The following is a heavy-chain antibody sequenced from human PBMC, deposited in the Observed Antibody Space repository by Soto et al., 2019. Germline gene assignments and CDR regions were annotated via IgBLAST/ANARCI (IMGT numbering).Heavy chain of an antibody. CDR3: ARRRFYDSINYYYYDY. Sequence: PGESLKISCKGSGYSFTDYWVGWVRQMPGKGLEWMGIIYPADSDTRYSPSFEGQVTISADKSINTAYLQWSSLKASDTAMYYCARRRFYDSINYYYYDYWGQGTLVTVSS. V-gene: IGHV5-51*01. CDR2: IYPADSDT. CDR1: GYSFTDYW. D-gene: IGHD3-22*01. J-gene: IGHJ4*02.